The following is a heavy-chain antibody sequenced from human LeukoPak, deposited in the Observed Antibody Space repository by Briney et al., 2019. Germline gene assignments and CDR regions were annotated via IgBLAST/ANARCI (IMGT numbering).Heavy chain of an antibody. CDR2: IHYSGST. CDR1: GGSISSYY. V-gene: IGHV4-59*01. D-gene: IGHD3-22*01. Sequence: SETLSLTCSVSGGSISSYYWSWIRPPPGKGLEWIGYIHYSGSTNYNPSLKSRVSISVDTSKNQFSLKLSSVTAADTAVYYCAGGVDYYDSSGPWGQGTLVTVSS. CDR3: AGGVDYYDSSGP. J-gene: IGHJ5*02.